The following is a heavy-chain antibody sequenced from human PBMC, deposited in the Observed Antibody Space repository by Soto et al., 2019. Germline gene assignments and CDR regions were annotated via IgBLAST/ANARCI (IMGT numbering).Heavy chain of an antibody. V-gene: IGHV3-7*01. CDR2: IKQDGSEK. CDR3: GRDRSLGS. J-gene: IGHJ5*02. CDR1: GLTFTYAW. D-gene: IGHD7-27*01. Sequence: GGSLRLSCAASGLTFTYAWMSWVRQAPGKGLEWVANIKQDGSEKYYVDSVKGRFTISRDNAKNSLYLQMNSLRADDTAVYFCGRDRSLGSWGQGTQVTVSS.